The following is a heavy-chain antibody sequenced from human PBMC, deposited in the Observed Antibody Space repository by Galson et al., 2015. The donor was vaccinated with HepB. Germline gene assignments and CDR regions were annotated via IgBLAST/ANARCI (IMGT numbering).Heavy chain of an antibody. Sequence: LRLSCAGSGFTFSRYPMHWVRQAPGKGLEWVAVISHDGTTEYYRESVKGRFSISRDSVKSTLYLQMNSLRAEDTAVYYCSRDVGSCSGGYCYTPRYMDVWGKGTTVTVS. D-gene: IGHD2-15*01. CDR3: SRDVGSCSGGYCYTPRYMDV. CDR2: ISHDGTTE. J-gene: IGHJ6*03. CDR1: GFTFSRYP. V-gene: IGHV3-30-3*01.